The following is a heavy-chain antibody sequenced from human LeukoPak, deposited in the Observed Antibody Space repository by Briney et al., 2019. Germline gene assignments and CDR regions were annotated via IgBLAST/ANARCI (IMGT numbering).Heavy chain of an antibody. D-gene: IGHD1-26*01. CDR3: ARCGSPWDDAFDI. CDR2: IYYSGST. Sequence: SSETLSLTCTVSGGSISSYYWSWIRQPPGKGLEWIGYIYYSGSTNYNPSLKSRVTISVDTSKNQFSLKLSSVTAADTAVYYCARCGSPWDDAFDIRGQGTMVTVSS. CDR1: GGSISSYY. J-gene: IGHJ3*02. V-gene: IGHV4-59*01.